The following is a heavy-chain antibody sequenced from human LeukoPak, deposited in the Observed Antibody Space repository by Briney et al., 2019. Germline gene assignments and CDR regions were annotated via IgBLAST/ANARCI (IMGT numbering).Heavy chain of an antibody. CDR3: ARALARLSWFDP. J-gene: IGHJ5*02. D-gene: IGHD6-6*01. CDR2: MSPNSGNT. CDR1: GYTFTSYD. V-gene: IGHV1-8*03. Sequence: ASVKVSCKASGYTFTSYDINWVRQATGQGLEWMGWMSPNSGNTGYAQKFQGRVTITRNTSISTAYMELSSLRSEDTAVYYCARALARLSWFDPWGQGTLVTVSS.